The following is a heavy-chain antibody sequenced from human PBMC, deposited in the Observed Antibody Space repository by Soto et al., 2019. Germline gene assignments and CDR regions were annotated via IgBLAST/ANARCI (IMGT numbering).Heavy chain of an antibody. CDR2: ISGSGGST. D-gene: IGHD3-22*01. CDR3: AANRGYNYYYGMDV. CDR1: GFTFSSYA. J-gene: IGHJ6*02. V-gene: IGHV3-23*01. Sequence: EVQLLESGGGLVQPGGSLRLSCAASGFTFSSYAMSWVRQAPGKGLEWVSAISGSGGSTYYADSVKGRFTISRDNSKTTLYLQMNSLRAADTAVYYCAANRGYNYYYGMDVWGQGTTVTVSS.